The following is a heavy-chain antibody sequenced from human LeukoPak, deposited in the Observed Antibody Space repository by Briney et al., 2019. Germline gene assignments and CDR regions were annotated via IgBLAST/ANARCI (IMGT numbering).Heavy chain of an antibody. D-gene: IGHD6-13*01. Sequence: SETLSLTCAVYGGSFSGYYWRWIRQPPGKGLEWIGEINHSGSTNYNPSLKSRVTISVDTSKNQFSLKLSSVTAADTAVYYCARVGSSWYYYCYYMDVWGEGTTVTVSS. J-gene: IGHJ6*03. CDR2: INHSGST. V-gene: IGHV4-34*01. CDR1: GGSFSGYY. CDR3: ARVGSSWYYYCYYMDV.